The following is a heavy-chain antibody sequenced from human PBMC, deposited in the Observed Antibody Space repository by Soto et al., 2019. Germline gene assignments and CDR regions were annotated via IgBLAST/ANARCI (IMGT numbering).Heavy chain of an antibody. CDR2: IKQDGSEK. CDR1: GFTFSSYW. Sequence: EVQLVESGGDLVQPGGSLRLSCAASGFTFSSYWMSWVRQAPGKGLEWVANIKQDGSEKYYVDSVKGRFTISRDNAKNSLYLQMNSLRAEDTAVYYCARDLIPDYGDYGYFQHWGQGTLVTVSS. V-gene: IGHV3-7*01. CDR3: ARDLIPDYGDYGYFQH. D-gene: IGHD4-17*01. J-gene: IGHJ1*01.